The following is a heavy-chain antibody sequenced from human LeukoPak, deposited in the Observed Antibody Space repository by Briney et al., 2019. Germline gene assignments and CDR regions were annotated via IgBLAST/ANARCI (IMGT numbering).Heavy chain of an antibody. V-gene: IGHV3-21*01. D-gene: IGHD5-18*01. J-gene: IGHJ4*02. Sequence: GGSLRLSCAASGFTLSSYSMNWVRQAPGKGLEWVSSISSSSSYIYYADSVKGRFTISRDNAKNSLYLQMNSLRAEDTAVYYCARGGLYSYGSSYWGQGTLVTVSS. CDR1: GFTLSSYS. CDR3: ARGGLYSYGSSY. CDR2: ISSSSSYI.